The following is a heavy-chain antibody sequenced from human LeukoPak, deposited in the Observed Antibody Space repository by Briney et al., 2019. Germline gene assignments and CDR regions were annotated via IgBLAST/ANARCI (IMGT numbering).Heavy chain of an antibody. V-gene: IGHV4-39*01. Sequence: SRVTISVDTSKNQFSLRLSSVTAADTAVYYCARLRAYYYDSSGYYNFDFWGQGTLVTVSS. CDR3: ARLRAYYYDSSGYYNFDF. D-gene: IGHD3-22*01. J-gene: IGHJ4*02.